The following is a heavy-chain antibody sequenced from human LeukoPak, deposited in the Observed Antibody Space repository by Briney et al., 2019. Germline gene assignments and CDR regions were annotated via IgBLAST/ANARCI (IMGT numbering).Heavy chain of an antibody. CDR1: GYTFTGYY. V-gene: IGHV3-15*01. J-gene: IGHJ4*02. Sequence: GASVKVSCKASGYTFTGYYMHWVRQAPGKGLEWVGRIKSKAHGGTTDYAAPVKGRFTISRDDSKNTLYLQMNSLKTEDTAVYYCWDTNWNGDWDYWGQGTLVTVSS. CDR2: IKSKAHGGTT. CDR3: WDTNWNGDWDY. D-gene: IGHD1-1*01.